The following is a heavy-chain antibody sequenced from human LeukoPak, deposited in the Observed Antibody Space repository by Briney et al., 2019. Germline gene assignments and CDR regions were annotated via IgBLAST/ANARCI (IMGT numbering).Heavy chain of an antibody. CDR3: ARGQAGTDGQRPFDY. CDR1: GFTVRSDY. J-gene: IGHJ4*02. D-gene: IGHD3-10*01. Sequence: PGGSLRLSCAVSGFTVRSDYMTWVRQAPGKGLEWVSVIYGGGSTYYADSVKGRFTISRDNSKNTLYLQMNSLRAEDTAIYYCARGQAGTDGQRPFDYWGQGTLVTVSS. CDR2: IYGGGST. V-gene: IGHV3-66*01.